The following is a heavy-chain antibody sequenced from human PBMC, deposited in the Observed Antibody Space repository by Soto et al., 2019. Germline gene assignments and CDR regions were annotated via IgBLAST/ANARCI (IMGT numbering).Heavy chain of an antibody. CDR1: GYSFTSYW. Sequence: PGASLKISCKGSGYSFTSYWIGWVRQMPGKGLEWMGIIYPGDSDTRYSPSFQGQVTISADKSISTAYLQWSSLEAADTAMYYCGGRMYSSGWSSRGYNWFEPWGQGTLVTVSS. D-gene: IGHD6-19*01. CDR3: GGRMYSSGWSSRGYNWFEP. CDR2: IYPGDSDT. J-gene: IGHJ5*02. V-gene: IGHV5-51*01.